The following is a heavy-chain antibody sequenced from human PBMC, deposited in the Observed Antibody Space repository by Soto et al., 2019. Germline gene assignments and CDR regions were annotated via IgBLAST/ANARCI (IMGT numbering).Heavy chain of an antibody. CDR3: ARGGGVGVAGSAAFDM. Sequence: QLHLVQSGAVVKKPGASVTVSCSASGYPVTAYYMHWVRQAPGRGLEWMGGINPATGAAKYTQTCRGRVTMTRDTSTSTVFMELSGLTSEDTAVFYGARGGGVGVAGSAAFDMWGQGTLVTVSS. D-gene: IGHD3-3*01. J-gene: IGHJ3*02. CDR1: GYPVTAYY. V-gene: IGHV1-2*02. CDR2: INPATGAA.